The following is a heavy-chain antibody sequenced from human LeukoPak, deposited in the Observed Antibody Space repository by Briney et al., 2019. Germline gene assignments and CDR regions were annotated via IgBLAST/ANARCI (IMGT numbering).Heavy chain of an antibody. CDR3: ARASYSYDINGWVPFDY. CDR2: IYTSGST. D-gene: IGHD3-22*01. Sequence: PSQTLSLTCTVSGDSISSGDYYWSWIRQPAGKGLEWIGRIYTSGSTNYNPSLKSRVTISGDTSKNQFSLRLSSVTAADTAVYYCARASYSYDINGWVPFDYWGQGTLVTVSS. V-gene: IGHV4-61*02. CDR1: GDSISSGDYY. J-gene: IGHJ4*02.